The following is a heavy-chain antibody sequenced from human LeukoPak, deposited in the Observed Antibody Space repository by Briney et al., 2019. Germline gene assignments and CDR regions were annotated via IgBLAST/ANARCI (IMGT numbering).Heavy chain of an antibody. D-gene: IGHD3-3*01. J-gene: IGHJ4*02. V-gene: IGHV3-15*01. CDR2: IKSKTDGGTT. CDR3: TAQYYDFWSGPYSDY. CDR1: GFTFSNAW. Sequence: KPGGSLRLSCAASGFTFSNAWMSWVRQAPGKGLEWVGRIKSKTDGGTTDYAAPVKGRFTISRDDSKNTLYLQMNSLKTEDTAVYYCTAQYYDFWSGPYSDYWGQGTLVTVSS.